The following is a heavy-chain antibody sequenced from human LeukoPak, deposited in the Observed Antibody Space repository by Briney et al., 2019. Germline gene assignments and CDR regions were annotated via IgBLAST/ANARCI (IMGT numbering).Heavy chain of an antibody. J-gene: IGHJ4*02. CDR2: IYYSGTT. D-gene: IGHD4-11*01. CDR1: GDSISSSSYF. Sequence: SETLSLTCTASGDSISSSSYFWGWIRQPPGKGMEWIGNIYYSGTTYYNPSLKSRITMSIDTSKNQFSLRVSSVTAADTAVYYCARMTTVITRIYWGQGTLVTVSS. V-gene: IGHV4-39*01. CDR3: ARMTTVITRIY.